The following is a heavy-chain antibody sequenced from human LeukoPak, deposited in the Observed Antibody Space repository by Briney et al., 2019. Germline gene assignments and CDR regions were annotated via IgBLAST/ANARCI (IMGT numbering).Heavy chain of an antibody. V-gene: IGHV3-23*01. J-gene: IGHJ4*02. D-gene: IGHD1-1*01. Sequence: GGTLRLSCAASGFTYSTYGMSWVRQAPGKGLEWVSAITGSGGSTYYADSVKGRFTISRDNSKNTLYLQINSLRVEDTAVYYCARDQLGAVLYFDYWGQGTLVTVSS. CDR2: ITGSGGST. CDR1: GFTYSTYG. CDR3: ARDQLGAVLYFDY.